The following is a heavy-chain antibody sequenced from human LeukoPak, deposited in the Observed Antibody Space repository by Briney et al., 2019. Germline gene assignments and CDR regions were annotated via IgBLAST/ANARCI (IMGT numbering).Heavy chain of an antibody. D-gene: IGHD5-12*01. CDR2: IYYSGST. V-gene: IGHV4-39*01. Sequence: PSETLSLTCTVSGGSISSSSYYWGWIRQPPGKGLEWIGSIYYSGSTYYNPSLKSRVTISVDTSKNQFSLKLSSVTAADTAVYYCARHGYPNWFDSWGQGTLVTVSS. CDR3: ARHGYPNWFDS. CDR1: GGSISSSSYY. J-gene: IGHJ5*01.